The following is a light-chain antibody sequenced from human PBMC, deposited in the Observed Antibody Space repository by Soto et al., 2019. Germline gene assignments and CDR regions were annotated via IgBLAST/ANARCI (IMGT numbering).Light chain of an antibody. CDR1: SSDVGDYNY. CDR2: EVN. CDR3: SSYAGSLYV. V-gene: IGLV2-8*01. J-gene: IGLJ1*01. Sequence: QSVLTQPPSASGSPGQSVTISCTGTSSDVGDYNYVSWYQQHPGKAPKLMIYEVNKRPSGVPDRFSGPKSGNTASLTVSGLQAEDEADYYCSSYAGSLYVFGTGTKLTVL.